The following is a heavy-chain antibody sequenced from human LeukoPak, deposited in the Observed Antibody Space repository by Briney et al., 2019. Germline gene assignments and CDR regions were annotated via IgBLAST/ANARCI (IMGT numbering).Heavy chain of an antibody. D-gene: IGHD1-26*01. CDR1: GFTFSSYA. Sequence: GGSLRLSCAASGFTFSSYAMSWVRQAPGKGLEWVSAISGSGGSTYYADSVKGRFTISRDNSKNTLYLQMNSLRAEDTAVYYCASDFLNSGSYGSDYWGQGTLVTVSS. J-gene: IGHJ4*02. CDR3: ASDFLNSGSYGSDY. V-gene: IGHV3-23*01. CDR2: ISGSGGST.